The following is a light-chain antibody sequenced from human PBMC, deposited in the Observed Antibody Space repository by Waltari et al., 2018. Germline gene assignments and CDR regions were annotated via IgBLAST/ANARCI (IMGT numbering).Light chain of an antibody. V-gene: IGLV2-14*01. CDR2: EVS. J-gene: IGLJ1*01. Sequence: QSALTQPASVPGSPGQSLTISCTGTDSDVGAYNFVSWYRQHPGKAPHLIIYEVSERPPGIADRFSCSKSDNTASLTISGLQADDEAVYYCSSYTTSNAPGVFGTGTKVTVL. CDR3: SSYTTSNAPGV. CDR1: DSDVGAYNF.